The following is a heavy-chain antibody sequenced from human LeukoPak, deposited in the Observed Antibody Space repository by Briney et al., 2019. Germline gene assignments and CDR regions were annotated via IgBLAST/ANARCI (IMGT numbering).Heavy chain of an antibody. CDR3: AKGRVPATIKYYFDY. V-gene: IGHV3-48*04. J-gene: IGHJ4*02. CDR1: GFTFSNYI. Sequence: GGSLRLSCAASGFTFSNYIMNWVRQAPGKGLEWVSFIRNSSNPMYYADSVRGRFTISRDNAKNSLYLQMNSLSAEDTAFYYCAKGRVPATIKYYFDYWGQGTLVTVSS. CDR2: IRNSSNPM. D-gene: IGHD5-24*01.